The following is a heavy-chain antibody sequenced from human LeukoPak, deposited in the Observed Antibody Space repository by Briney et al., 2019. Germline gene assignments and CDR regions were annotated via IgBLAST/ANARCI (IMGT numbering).Heavy chain of an antibody. J-gene: IGHJ4*02. CDR2: IYYSGST. D-gene: IGHD6-13*01. V-gene: IGHV4-4*07. CDR1: GGSISNWC. CDR3: ARVLSAADPFDY. Sequence: PSETLSLTCSVSGGSISNWCWNWIRQPAGKGLEWIGSIYYSGSTYYNPSLKSRVTISVDRSKNQFSLKLSSVTAADTAVYYCARVLSAADPFDYWGQGTLVTVSS.